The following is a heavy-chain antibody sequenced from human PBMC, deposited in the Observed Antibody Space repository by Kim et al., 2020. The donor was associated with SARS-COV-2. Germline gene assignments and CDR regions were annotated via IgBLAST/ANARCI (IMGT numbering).Heavy chain of an antibody. CDR1: GFTFSSYE. CDR2: ISSSGSTI. J-gene: IGHJ4*02. CDR3: ARVWGNYDFWRGYYGSYLDY. Sequence: GGSLRLSCAASGFTFSSYEMNWVRQAPGKGLEWVSYISSSGSTIYYADSVKGRFTISRDNAKNSLYLQMNSLRAEDTAVYYCARVWGNYDFWRGYYGSYLDYWGQGTLVTVSS. V-gene: IGHV3-48*03. D-gene: IGHD3-3*01.